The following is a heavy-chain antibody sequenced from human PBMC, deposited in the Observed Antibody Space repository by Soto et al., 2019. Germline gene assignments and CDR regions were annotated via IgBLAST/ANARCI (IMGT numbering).Heavy chain of an antibody. CDR3: TRDLNHDSGP. V-gene: IGHV3-7*04. CDR1: GFTFTDYW. Sequence: EVHLVESGGGLVQPGGSLRLSCAASGFTFTDYWMTWVRQAPGKGLEGVANMNPDGSEQYYLDSVKGRFTISRDNAKNSLYLQINSLRGEDTAVYYCTRDLNHDSGPWGQGTQVIVSS. J-gene: IGHJ5*02. CDR2: MNPDGSEQ. D-gene: IGHD1-26*01.